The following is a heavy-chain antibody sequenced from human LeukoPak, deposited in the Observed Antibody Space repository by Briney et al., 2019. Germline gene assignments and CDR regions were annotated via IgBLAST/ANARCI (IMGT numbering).Heavy chain of an antibody. D-gene: IGHD2/OR15-2a*01. Sequence: GGSLRLSCAASGFTIGGFAMTWVRQAPGKGLEWVSSIGSAYKTHYSESVKGRFAISRDNSQSTVFLQMNSLRAEDTALYYCAKHLNRLILSDYWGQGTLVTVSS. V-gene: IGHV3-23*01. CDR2: IGSAYKT. CDR3: AKHLNRLILSDY. J-gene: IGHJ4*02. CDR1: GFTIGGFA.